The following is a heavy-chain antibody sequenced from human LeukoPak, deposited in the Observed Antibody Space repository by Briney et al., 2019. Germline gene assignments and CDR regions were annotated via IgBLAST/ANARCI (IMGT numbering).Heavy chain of an antibody. V-gene: IGHV4-30-2*01. CDR3: ARAFYDSSGYYFDY. Sequence: SETLSLTCAVSGGSISSGGYSWSWIRQPPGKGLEWIGYIYHSGSTYYNPSLKSRVTISVDRSKNQFSPKLSSVTAADTAVYYCARAFYDSSGYYFDYWGQGTLVTVSS. J-gene: IGHJ4*02. D-gene: IGHD3-22*01. CDR1: GGSISSGGYS. CDR2: IYHSGST.